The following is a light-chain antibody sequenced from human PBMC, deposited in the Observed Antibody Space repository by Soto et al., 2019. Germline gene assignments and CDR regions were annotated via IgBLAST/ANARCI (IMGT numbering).Light chain of an antibody. CDR3: QPGYSTPPIT. J-gene: IGKJ5*01. CDR1: QYVKNY. CDR2: VAS. Sequence: DIQMTQSPSSLAASVGDRVTITCRASQYVKNYLNWYQQKPGKAPKLLISVASKLQSGVPSRFIGSGSGTDFTLAINSLQPEDFGTYYCQPGYSTPPITFGQGTRLEIK. V-gene: IGKV1-39*01.